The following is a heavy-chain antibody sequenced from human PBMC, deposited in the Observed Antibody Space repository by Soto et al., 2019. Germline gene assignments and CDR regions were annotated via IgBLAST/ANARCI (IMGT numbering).Heavy chain of an antibody. D-gene: IGHD3-10*01. J-gene: IGHJ4*02. CDR3: ARDSMVRGYPYYFDY. Sequence: ASETLSLTCTVAGGSISSYYWSWIRQPPGKGLEWIGYIYYSGSTNYNPSLKSRVTISVDTSKNQFSLKLSSVTAADTAVYYCARDSMVRGYPYYFDYWGQGTLVTVSS. CDR1: GGSISSYY. CDR2: IYYSGST. V-gene: IGHV4-59*01.